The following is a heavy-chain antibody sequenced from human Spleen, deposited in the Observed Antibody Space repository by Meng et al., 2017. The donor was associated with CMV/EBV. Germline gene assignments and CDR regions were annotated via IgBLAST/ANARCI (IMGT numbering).Heavy chain of an antibody. D-gene: IGHD3-3*01. J-gene: IGHJ4*02. CDR3: AKRADFWSGYYSPYLDY. Sequence: GESLKISCAASGFTFSSYAMSWVRQAPGKGLEWVSAISGSGGSTYYADSVKGRFTISRDNSKNTLYLQMNSLRAEDTAVYYCAKRADFWSGYYSPYLDYWGQGTLVTVSS. CDR1: GFTFSSYA. CDR2: ISGSGGST. V-gene: IGHV3-23*01.